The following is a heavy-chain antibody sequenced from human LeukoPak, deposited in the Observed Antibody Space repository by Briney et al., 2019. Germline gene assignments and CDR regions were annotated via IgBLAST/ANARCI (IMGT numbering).Heavy chain of an antibody. CDR3: AKGAGGFSYYNWFDP. V-gene: IGHV4-39*07. D-gene: IGHD5-18*01. CDR1: GRSISSSSYH. Sequence: PSETLSLTCTVSGRSISSSSYHWGWIRHPPGKGREGIGSIYYSGTTHYNPSLESRVTISVDTSKNQFSLKLASVTAADTAIYYCAKGAGGFSYYNWFDPWGQGTLVTVSS. J-gene: IGHJ5*02. CDR2: IYYSGTT.